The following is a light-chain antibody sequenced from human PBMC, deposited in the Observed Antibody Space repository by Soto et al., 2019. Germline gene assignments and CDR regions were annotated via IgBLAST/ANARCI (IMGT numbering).Light chain of an antibody. CDR2: DVS. Sequence: EIVLTQSPATLSLSPGERATLSCRASETISKSLAWYQQRRGQPPRLLMYDVSSRASDLPARFSGSGSGTDFPLTIRSLEPEDFAIYYCQQRINWPFTFGPGPKVDF. J-gene: IGKJ3*01. CDR1: ETISKS. V-gene: IGKV3-11*01. CDR3: QQRINWPFT.